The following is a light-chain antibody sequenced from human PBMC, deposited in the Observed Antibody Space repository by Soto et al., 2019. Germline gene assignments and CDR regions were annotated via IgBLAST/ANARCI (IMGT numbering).Light chain of an antibody. CDR1: QGISSY. CDR3: QQLNSYPIT. Sequence: DIQLTQSPSFLSASVGDRVTITCRASQGISSYLAWYQQKPGKAPKLLIYATSTLQSGVPSRFSGSGSGTEFTLTISSRQPEDFATYYCQQLNSYPITFGQGTLLESK. J-gene: IGKJ5*01. CDR2: ATS. V-gene: IGKV1-9*01.